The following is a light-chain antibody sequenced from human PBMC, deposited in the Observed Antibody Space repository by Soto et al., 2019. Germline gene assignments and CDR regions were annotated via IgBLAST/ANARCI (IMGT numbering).Light chain of an antibody. CDR1: QTVVKD. CDR3: QQRSAWPFT. J-gene: IGKJ4*01. Sequence: IVLTQSPATLSLSPGERASLSCRASQTVVKDLAWYQVRPGQAPRLLIFDASTRATGVPPRFSGSRSGSDFTLTISSLDLEDFALYYCQQRSAWPFTFGGGT. V-gene: IGKV3-11*01. CDR2: DAS.